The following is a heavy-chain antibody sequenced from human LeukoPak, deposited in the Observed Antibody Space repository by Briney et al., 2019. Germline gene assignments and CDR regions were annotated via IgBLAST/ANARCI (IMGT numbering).Heavy chain of an antibody. V-gene: IGHV3-7*01. J-gene: IGHJ4*02. CDR2: LKQDGSEI. CDR3: ATIEAVIFHY. Sequence: GGSLRLSCVASDFTFSNYWMSWVRQAPGKGLEWVGNLKQDGSEIYYLDSVKGRFTISRDNTKNSLYLQMNSLRAEDTAVYYCATIEAVIFHYWGPGTLVNVSS. D-gene: IGHD2-21*01. CDR1: DFTFSNYW.